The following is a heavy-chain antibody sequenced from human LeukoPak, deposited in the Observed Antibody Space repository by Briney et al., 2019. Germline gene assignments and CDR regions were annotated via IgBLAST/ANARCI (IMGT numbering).Heavy chain of an antibody. Sequence: ASVKVSCKASGYTFTGYYMHWVRQAPGQGLEWMGWINPNSGGTNYAQKFQGRVTMTRDTSISTAYVELSRLRSDDTAVYYCARAIASTDSRYSYYYYMDVWGKGTTVTVSS. D-gene: IGHD6-13*01. CDR3: ARAIASTDSRYSYYYYMDV. J-gene: IGHJ6*03. CDR2: INPNSGGT. CDR1: GYTFTGYY. V-gene: IGHV1-2*02.